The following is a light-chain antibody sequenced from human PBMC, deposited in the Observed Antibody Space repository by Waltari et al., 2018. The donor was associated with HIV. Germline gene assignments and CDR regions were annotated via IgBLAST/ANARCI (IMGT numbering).Light chain of an antibody. CDR1: TSNVGSNP. J-gene: IGLJ3*02. CDR2: SNN. CDR3: AARDDSLNVWV. Sequence: QSFLTQPPSASGTPGRRVVISCSGNTSNVGSNPVNWYRQVPGTAPKLLMFSNNQRPSGVTDLFSGSKSGTSASLAIKGLQAEDEADYYCAARDDSLNVWVVGGGTKLTVL. V-gene: IGLV1-44*01.